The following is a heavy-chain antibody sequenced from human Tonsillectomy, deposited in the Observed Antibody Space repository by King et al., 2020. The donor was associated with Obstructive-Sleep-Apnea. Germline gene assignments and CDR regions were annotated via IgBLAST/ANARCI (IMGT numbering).Heavy chain of an antibody. J-gene: IGHJ4*02. CDR1: GCTGSNAW. CDR2: IKSKTDGGTT. CDR3: TTDRLGADLDY. Sequence: GGGRGLAGAAAGCTGSNAWMSWVRQAPGKGREWVGRIKSKTDGGTTDYAAPVKGRFTISRDDSKNTLYLQMNSLKTEDTAVYYCTTDRLGADLDYWGQGTLVTVSS. V-gene: IGHV3-15*01. D-gene: IGHD1-26*01.